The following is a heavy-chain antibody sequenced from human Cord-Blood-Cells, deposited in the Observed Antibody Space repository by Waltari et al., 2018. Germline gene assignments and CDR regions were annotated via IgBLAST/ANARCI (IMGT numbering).Heavy chain of an antibody. CDR1: GGSISSGGYY. V-gene: IGHV4-31*03. Sequence: QVQLQESGPGLVKPSQTLSLTCTVSGGSISSGGYYWSWIRQHPGKGLDWIGYIYYSGSTYYNPSRKSRVTISVDTSKNQFSLKRSSVTAADTAVYYCARAIRAVTTYNWFDHWGQGTLVTVSS. J-gene: IGHJ5*02. CDR2: IYYSGST. CDR3: ARAIRAVTTYNWFDH. D-gene: IGHD4-17*01.